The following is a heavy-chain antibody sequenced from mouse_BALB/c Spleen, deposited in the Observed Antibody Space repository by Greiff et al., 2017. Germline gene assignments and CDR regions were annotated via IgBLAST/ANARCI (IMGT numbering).Heavy chain of an antibody. J-gene: IGHJ4*01. CDR3: ARGRNYPYYAMDD. CDR2: IYPGDGDT. D-gene: IGHD2-1*01. CDR1: GYAFSSSW. Sequence: QVQLQQSGPELVKPGASVKISCKASGYAFSSSWMNWVKQRPGQGLEWIGRIYPGDGDTNYNWKFKGKATLTADKSSSTAYMQLSSLTSVDSAVYFGARGRNYPYYAMDDWGQGTSVTVSS. V-gene: IGHV1-82*01.